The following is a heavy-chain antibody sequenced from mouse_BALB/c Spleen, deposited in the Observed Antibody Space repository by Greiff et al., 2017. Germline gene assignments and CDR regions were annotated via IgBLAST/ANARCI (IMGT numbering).Heavy chain of an antibody. D-gene: IGHD2-3*01. Sequence: EVQLKESGPGLVKPSQSLSLTCSVTGYSITSGYYWNWIRQFPGNKLEWMGYISYDGSNNYNPSLKNRISITRDTSKNQFFLKLNSVTTEDTATYYCARSFYDGYPLFDYWGQGTTLTVSS. J-gene: IGHJ2*01. CDR3: ARSFYDGYPLFDY. CDR1: GYSITSGYY. V-gene: IGHV3-6*02. CDR2: ISYDGSN.